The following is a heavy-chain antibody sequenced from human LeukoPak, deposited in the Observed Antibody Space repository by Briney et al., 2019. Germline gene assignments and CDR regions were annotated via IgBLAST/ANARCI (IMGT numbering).Heavy chain of an antibody. J-gene: IGHJ1*01. CDR2: IYHSGST. CDR1: GGSISTYC. V-gene: IGHV4-59*01. D-gene: IGHD6-6*01. CDR3: ARGGAACLHFQN. Sequence: PSETLSLTCTVSGGSISTYCWNWTRQPPGKGLEWIGYIYHSGSTNYNPPLQSRVTISVDTSKNQFSLNLNSVTAADTAVYYCARGGAACLHFQNWGQGTLVTVSS.